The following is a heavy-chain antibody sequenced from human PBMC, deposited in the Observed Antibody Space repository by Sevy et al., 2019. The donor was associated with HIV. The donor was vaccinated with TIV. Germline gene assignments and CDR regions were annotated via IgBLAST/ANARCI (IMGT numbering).Heavy chain of an antibody. CDR1: GDSISGYY. CDR3: ARAAANYYYAMDV. V-gene: IGHV4-59*01. J-gene: IGHJ6*02. CDR2: IYYNGRT. Sequence: SETLSLTCTVSGDSISGYYWSWIRQSPGKGLQWIGYIYYNGRTNYDPSLKGRVIISTDTSKNQFSLKLSSVTAADTAIYYCARAAANYYYAMDVWGQWTTVTVSS.